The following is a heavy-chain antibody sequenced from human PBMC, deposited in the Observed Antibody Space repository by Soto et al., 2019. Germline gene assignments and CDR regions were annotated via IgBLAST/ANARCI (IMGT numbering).Heavy chain of an antibody. V-gene: IGHV3-23*01. J-gene: IGHJ4*02. CDR2: ISGGGSRT. Sequence: TGGSLRLSCAASGFPSSGYAVTWVRQAPGKGLEWVSAISGGGSRTHYADSVKGRFTISRDNSKNTLYLQMNSLRAEDTAVYYCAKMESFNGYYNAFDCWGQGTRVTVSS. CDR1: GFPSSGYA. CDR3: AKMESFNGYYNAFDC. D-gene: IGHD3-9*01.